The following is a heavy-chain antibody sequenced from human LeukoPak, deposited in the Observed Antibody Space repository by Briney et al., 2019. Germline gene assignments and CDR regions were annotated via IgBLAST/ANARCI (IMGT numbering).Heavy chain of an antibody. V-gene: IGHV3-11*01. CDR2: ITSSGDDI. CDR1: GFTFSDYY. CDR3: ASDIVATSGDF. D-gene: IGHD5-12*01. J-gene: IGHJ4*02. Sequence: KAGGSLRLSCAASGFTFSDYYMSWIRQAPGKGLEWVAYITSSGDDIYYADSVKGRFTISRDNAKNALFLRMSSLRAEDTATYYCASDIVATSGDFWGQGTLVSVSS.